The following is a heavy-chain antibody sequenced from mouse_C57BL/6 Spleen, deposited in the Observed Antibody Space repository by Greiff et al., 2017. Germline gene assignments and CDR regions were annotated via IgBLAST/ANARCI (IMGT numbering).Heavy chain of an antibody. J-gene: IGHJ4*01. Sequence: EVKLQQSGPELVKPGASVKISCKASGYSFTGYYMNWVKQSPEKSLEWIGEINPSTGGTTYNQKFKAKATLTVDKSSSTAYMQLKSLTSEDSAVYYCARHYAMDYWGQGTSVTVSS. CDR1: GYSFTGYY. CDR3: ARHYAMDY. V-gene: IGHV1-42*01. CDR2: INPSTGGT.